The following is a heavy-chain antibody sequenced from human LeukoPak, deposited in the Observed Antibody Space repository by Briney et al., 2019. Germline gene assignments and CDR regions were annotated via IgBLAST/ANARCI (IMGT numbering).Heavy chain of an antibody. V-gene: IGHV3-66*01. D-gene: IGHD3-22*01. Sequence: GGSLRFSCAASGFSVSSNYMSWVRQAPGKGLEWVSVIYSGGSEYYADSVKGRFTISRDNFKNRLYLQMNNLRAEDTALYYCARDMAGDYYDSGSYGYFDYWGQGTLVTVSS. CDR3: ARDMAGDYYDSGSYGYFDY. J-gene: IGHJ4*02. CDR2: IYSGGSE. CDR1: GFSVSSNY.